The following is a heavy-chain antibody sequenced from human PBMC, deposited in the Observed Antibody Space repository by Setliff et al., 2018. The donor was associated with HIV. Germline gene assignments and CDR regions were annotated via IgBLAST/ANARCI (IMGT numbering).Heavy chain of an antibody. Sequence: GSLRLSCTTFGFTFGDYAMSWVRQAPGKGLEWVGFIRSKAYGGTTEYAASVKGRFTISRDDSKSIAYLQMNSLKTEDTAVYYCTRLRGYSYGLASYYFYYMDVWGKGTTVTVSS. J-gene: IGHJ6*03. CDR1: GFTFGDYA. CDR3: TRLRGYSYGLASYYFYYMDV. V-gene: IGHV3-49*04. CDR2: IRSKAYGGTT. D-gene: IGHD5-18*01.